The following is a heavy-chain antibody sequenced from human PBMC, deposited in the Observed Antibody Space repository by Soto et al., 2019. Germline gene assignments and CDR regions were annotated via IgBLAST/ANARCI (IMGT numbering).Heavy chain of an antibody. CDR1: GGSISSGGYY. V-gene: IGHV4-31*03. J-gene: IGHJ5*02. Sequence: SETLSLTCTVSGGSISSGGYYWSWIRQHPGKGLEWIGYIYYSGSTYYNPSLKSRVTISVDTSKNQFSLKLSSVTAADTAVYYCAREIVVVVAATRPHMWFDPWGQGTLVT. D-gene: IGHD2-15*01. CDR3: AREIVVVVAATRPHMWFDP. CDR2: IYYSGST.